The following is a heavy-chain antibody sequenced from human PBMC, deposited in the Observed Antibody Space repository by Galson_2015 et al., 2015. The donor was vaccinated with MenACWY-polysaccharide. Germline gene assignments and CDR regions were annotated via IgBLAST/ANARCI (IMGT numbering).Heavy chain of an antibody. J-gene: IGHJ4*02. V-gene: IGHV3-48*02. D-gene: IGHD1-26*01. Sequence: SLRLSCAASGFTFSSYSMNWVRQAPGKGLEWVSYISSSGTIYYAASVKGRFTISSDNAKNSLYLQMNSLRDDDTALYYCARVLKGLVGGTPEYWGQGTLVTVSS. CDR1: GFTFSSYS. CDR3: ARVLKGLVGGTPEY. CDR2: ISSSGTI.